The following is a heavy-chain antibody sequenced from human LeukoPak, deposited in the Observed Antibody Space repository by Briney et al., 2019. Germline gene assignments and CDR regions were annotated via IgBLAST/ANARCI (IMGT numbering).Heavy chain of an antibody. CDR3: ARGFASGGGWFDP. J-gene: IGHJ5*02. CDR2: ISSSGNTM. V-gene: IGHV3-48*03. D-gene: IGHD3-10*01. Sequence: GGSLRLSCAASGFTFSNYEMNWVRQAPGKGLEWVSYISSSGNTMYYADSVKGRFTISRDNAKNSLYLQMDSLRAEDTAVYYCARGFASGGGWFDPWGQGTRVTVSS. CDR1: GFTFSNYE.